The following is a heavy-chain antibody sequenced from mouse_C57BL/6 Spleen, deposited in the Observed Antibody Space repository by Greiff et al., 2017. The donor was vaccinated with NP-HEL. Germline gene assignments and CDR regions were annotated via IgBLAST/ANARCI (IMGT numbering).Heavy chain of an antibody. J-gene: IGHJ4*01. D-gene: IGHD2-4*01. CDR1: GYSITSGYY. CDR3: AREGDYDRGYYYAMDY. CDR2: ISYDGSN. V-gene: IGHV3-6*01. Sequence: EVQLQESGPGLVKPSQSLSLTCSVTGYSITSGYYWNWIRQFPGNKLEWMGYISYDGSNNYNPSLKNRISITRDTSKNQFFLKLNSVTTEDTATYYCAREGDYDRGYYYAMDYWGQGTSVTVSS.